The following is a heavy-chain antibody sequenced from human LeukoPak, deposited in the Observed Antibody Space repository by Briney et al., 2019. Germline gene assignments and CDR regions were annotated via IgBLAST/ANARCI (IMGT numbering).Heavy chain of an antibody. V-gene: IGHV3-53*01. Sequence: GGSLRLSCAASGFSVSSNYLSWVRQAPGKGLEWVSVIYSGGSTYYADSVKGRFTISRDNSKNTLYLQMNSLRAEDTAVYYCAKYGSSSWYIWIDPWGQGTLVTVSS. J-gene: IGHJ5*02. CDR2: IYSGGST. CDR3: AKYGSSSWYIWIDP. CDR1: GFSVSSNY. D-gene: IGHD6-13*01.